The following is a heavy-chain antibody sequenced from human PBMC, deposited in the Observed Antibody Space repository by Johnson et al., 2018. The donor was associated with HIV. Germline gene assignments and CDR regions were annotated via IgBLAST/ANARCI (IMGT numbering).Heavy chain of an antibody. Sequence: VQLVESGGGVVQPGGSLRLSCTASGFTFSNYAMHWVRQAPGKGLEWVSAISGSTIYYADSVQGRFTISRDNAKNSLYLQMNSLRDEDTAVYYCARDLRGANWHDAFDIWGQGTMVTVSS. D-gene: IGHD1-26*01. CDR2: ISGSTI. CDR3: ARDLRGANWHDAFDI. V-gene: IGHV3-69-1*01. CDR1: GFTFSNYA. J-gene: IGHJ3*02.